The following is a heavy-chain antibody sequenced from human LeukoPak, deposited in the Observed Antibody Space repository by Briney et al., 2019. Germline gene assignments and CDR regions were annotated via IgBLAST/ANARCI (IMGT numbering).Heavy chain of an antibody. D-gene: IGHD3-10*01. J-gene: IGHJ4*02. CDR2: FDPEDGET. Sequence: ASVKVSCKVSGYTLTELSMHWVRQAPGKGLEWMGGFDPEDGETIYAQKFQGRVTMTEDTSTDTAYMELSSLRSEDTAVYYCARDLEVRGVIIGAFDYWGQGTLVTVSS. CDR1: GYTLTELS. V-gene: IGHV1-24*01. CDR3: ARDLEVRGVIIGAFDY.